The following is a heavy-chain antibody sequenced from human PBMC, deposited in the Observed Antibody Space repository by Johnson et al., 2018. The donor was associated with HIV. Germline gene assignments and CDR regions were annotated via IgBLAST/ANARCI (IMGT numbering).Heavy chain of an antibody. Sequence: VQLVESGGGVVQPGGSLRLSCAASGFTFDDYAMHWVRQAPGKGLEWVSGISWNSGSIGYADSVKGRFTISRDNSKNTLYLQMNSLRAEDTAVYYCARTTYSSPGAFDIWGQGTMVTVSS. D-gene: IGHD6-19*01. V-gene: IGHV3-9*01. CDR3: ARTTYSSPGAFDI. J-gene: IGHJ3*02. CDR2: ISWNSGSI. CDR1: GFTFDDYA.